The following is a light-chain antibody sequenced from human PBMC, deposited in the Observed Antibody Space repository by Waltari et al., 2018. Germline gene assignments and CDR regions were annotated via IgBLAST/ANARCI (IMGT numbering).Light chain of an antibody. V-gene: IGKV3-20*01. CDR2: GAS. CDR1: QSISRY. J-gene: IGKJ1*01. Sequence: IMLTQSPGPLYLSPGERATLSCRASQSISRYLACYQQKPGQAPRPLLYGASTRATGIPDRLSGSGSGTDFSLTISGLEPEDSAVYYCQHHFRLPATFGQGTKVEIK. CDR3: QHHFRLPAT.